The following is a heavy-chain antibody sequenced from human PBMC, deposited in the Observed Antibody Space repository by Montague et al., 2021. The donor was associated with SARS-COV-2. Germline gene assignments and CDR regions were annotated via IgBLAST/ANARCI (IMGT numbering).Heavy chain of an antibody. D-gene: IGHD3-10*01. CDR2: ISYDGSNK. CDR3: ARDRWFGEFDY. CDR1: GFTFSIYA. Sequence: SLRLSCAASGFTFSIYAMHWVRRAPGKGLEWVAVISYDGSNKYYADSVKGRFTISRDNSKNTLYLQMNGLRAEDTAVYYCARDRWFGEFDYWGQGTLVTVSS. V-gene: IGHV3-30-3*01. J-gene: IGHJ4*02.